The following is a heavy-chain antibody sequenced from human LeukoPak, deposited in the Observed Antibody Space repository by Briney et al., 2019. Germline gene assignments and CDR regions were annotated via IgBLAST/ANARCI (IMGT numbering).Heavy chain of an antibody. V-gene: IGHV1-8*01. CDR2: MNPNSGNT. CDR3: ARPGEGDNWNPWVV. D-gene: IGHD1-20*01. CDR1: GYTFTSYD. J-gene: IGHJ4*02. Sequence: EASVKVSCKASGYTFTSYDINWVRQATGQGLEWMGWMNPNSGNTGYAQKFQGRVTMTRNTSISTAYMELSSLRSEDTAVYYCARPGEGDNWNPWVVWGQGTLVTVSS.